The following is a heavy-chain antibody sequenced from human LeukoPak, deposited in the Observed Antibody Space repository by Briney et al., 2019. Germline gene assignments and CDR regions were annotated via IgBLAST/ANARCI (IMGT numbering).Heavy chain of an antibody. CDR1: GYTFTSYY. CDR3: ARGYCSGGSCYSRDAFDI. V-gene: IGHV1-46*01. CDR2: INPSGGST. D-gene: IGHD2-15*01. J-gene: IGHJ3*02. Sequence: GASVKVSCKASGYTFTSYYMHWVRQAPGQGLEWMGIINPSGGSTSYAQKFQGRVTMTRDTSTSTVYMELSSLRSEATAVYYCARGYCSGGSCYSRDAFDIWGQGTMVTVSS.